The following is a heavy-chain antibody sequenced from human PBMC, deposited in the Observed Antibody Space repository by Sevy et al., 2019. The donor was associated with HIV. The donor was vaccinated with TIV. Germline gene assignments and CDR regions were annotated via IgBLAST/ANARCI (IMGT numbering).Heavy chain of an antibody. CDR1: GGSISSGDYY. CDR2: IYYSGST. V-gene: IGHV4-30-4*01. CDR3: ARAPSGWPFDY. D-gene: IGHD6-19*01. Sequence: SETLSLTCTVSGGSISSGDYYWSWIRQPPGKGLEWIGYIYYSGSTYYNPSLKSPVTISVDTSKNQFSLKLSSVTAADTAVYYCARAPSGWPFDYWGQGTLVTVSS. J-gene: IGHJ4*02.